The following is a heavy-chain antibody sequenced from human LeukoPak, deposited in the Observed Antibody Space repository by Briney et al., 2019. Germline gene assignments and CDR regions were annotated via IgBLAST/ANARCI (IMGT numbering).Heavy chain of an antibody. J-gene: IGHJ4*02. Sequence: GGSLRLSCAASGFTFSDHYMDWVRQAPGKGLEWVGLIKNKANSYTTQYAASVKGRFTISRDDSKNSLYLQMNSLKTEDTAVYYCTTSDSSGWYGFVYWGQGTLVTVSS. CDR2: IKNKANSYTT. CDR1: GFTFSDHY. CDR3: TTSDSSGWYGFVY. V-gene: IGHV3-72*01. D-gene: IGHD6-19*01.